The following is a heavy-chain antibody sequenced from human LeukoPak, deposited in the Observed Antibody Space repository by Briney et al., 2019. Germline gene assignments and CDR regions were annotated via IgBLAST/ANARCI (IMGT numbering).Heavy chain of an antibody. V-gene: IGHV4-59*01. CDR3: ARGHGPYTSDRYSGYDAVSGVTFDP. D-gene: IGHD5-12*01. J-gene: IGHJ5*02. Sequence: PSETLSLTCTVSGGSISSYYWSWIRQPPGKGLEWIGYIYYSGSTNYNPSLKRRVTISVDACKNQFSLKLSSVTAADTAVYYCARGHGPYTSDRYSGYDAVSGVTFDPWGQGTLVTVSS. CDR2: IYYSGST. CDR1: GGSISSYY.